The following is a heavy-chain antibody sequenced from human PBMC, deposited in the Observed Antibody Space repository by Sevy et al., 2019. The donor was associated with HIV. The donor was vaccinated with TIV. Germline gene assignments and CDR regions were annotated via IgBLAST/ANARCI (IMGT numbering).Heavy chain of an antibody. J-gene: IGHJ4*02. CDR3: AGTVGGFNWIPYYLDS. CDR1: GFKFSDYW. V-gene: IGHV3-7*01. D-gene: IGHD5-18*01. Sequence: GGSLRLSCAASGFKFSDYWMSWVRQSPGKGLEWVATIKQDESGKYNVESVKGRFGICRDNGKNSVSLQRNGLRVDDTALDYCAGTVGGFNWIPYYLDSWGQETLVTVS. CDR2: IKQDESGK.